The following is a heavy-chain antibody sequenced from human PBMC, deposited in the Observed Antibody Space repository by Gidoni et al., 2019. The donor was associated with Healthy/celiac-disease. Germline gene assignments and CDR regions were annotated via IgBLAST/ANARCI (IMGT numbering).Heavy chain of an antibody. CDR2: ISAYNGNT. Sequence: VQLVQSGAEVKKPGASVKVSCKASGYTFTRYGISWVRQAPGQGLEWMGWISAYNGNTNYAQKLQGRVTMTTDTSTSTAYMELRSLRSDDTAVYYCARDMIVLVITQSPRFDYWGQGTLVTVSS. CDR1: GYTFTRYG. D-gene: IGHD3-22*01. V-gene: IGHV1-18*01. CDR3: ARDMIVLVITQSPRFDY. J-gene: IGHJ4*02.